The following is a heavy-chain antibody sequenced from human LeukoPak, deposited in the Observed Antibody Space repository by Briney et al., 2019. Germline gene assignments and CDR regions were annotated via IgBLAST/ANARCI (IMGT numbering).Heavy chain of an antibody. Sequence: ASVKVSCKASGYTFTGYYMHWVRQAPGQGLEWMGWINPNSGGTNYAQKFQGRVTMTRDTSISTAYMELSRLRSDDTAVYYCARELAAAFSTSAFDIWGQGTMVTVSS. J-gene: IGHJ3*02. V-gene: IGHV1-2*02. CDR3: ARELAAAFSTSAFDI. CDR2: INPNSGGT. CDR1: GYTFTGYY. D-gene: IGHD6-13*01.